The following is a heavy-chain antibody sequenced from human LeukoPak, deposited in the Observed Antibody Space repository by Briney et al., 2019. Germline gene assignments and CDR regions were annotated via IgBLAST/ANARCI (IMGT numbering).Heavy chain of an antibody. J-gene: IGHJ5*02. V-gene: IGHV3-74*01. Sequence: GGSLRLSCAASGFTSSSYWMHWVRQAPGKGLVWVSRINSDGSSINYADSVKGRFTISRDNAKNTLYLQMNSLRPEDAAVYYCARGRGPYGWFDPWGQGTLVTVSS. D-gene: IGHD3-10*01. CDR1: GFTSSSYW. CDR2: INSDGSSI. CDR3: ARGRGPYGWFDP.